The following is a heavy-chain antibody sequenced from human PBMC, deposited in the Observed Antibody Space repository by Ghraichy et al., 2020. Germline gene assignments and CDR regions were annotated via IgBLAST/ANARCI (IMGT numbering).Heavy chain of an antibody. CDR2: ISSSGSTI. V-gene: IGHV3-48*03. J-gene: IGHJ4*02. CDR1: GFTFSSYE. D-gene: IGHD6-6*01. CDR3: ARGDSVYSSSSWFSRY. Sequence: GESLNISCAASGFTFSSYEMNWVRQAPGKGLEWVSYISSSGSTIYYADSVKGRFTISRDNAKNSLYLQMNSLRAEDTAVYYCARGDSVYSSSSWFSRYWGQGTLVTVSS.